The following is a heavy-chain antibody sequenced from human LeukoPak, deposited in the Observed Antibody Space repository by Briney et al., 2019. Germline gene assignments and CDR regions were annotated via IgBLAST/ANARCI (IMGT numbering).Heavy chain of an antibody. J-gene: IGHJ4*02. CDR1: GFIVSSKY. D-gene: IGHD5-18*01. CDR3: VRDPPRDTAMVWKY. V-gene: IGHV3-53*05. CDR2: MYSGGTA. Sequence: GSLRLSCAASGFIVSSKYMSWIRQAPGKELEWVSVMYSGGTAFYADSVRGRFTISRDNSENTLYLQMNSLRTEDTAVYYCVRDPPRDTAMVWKYWGQGTLVTVSS.